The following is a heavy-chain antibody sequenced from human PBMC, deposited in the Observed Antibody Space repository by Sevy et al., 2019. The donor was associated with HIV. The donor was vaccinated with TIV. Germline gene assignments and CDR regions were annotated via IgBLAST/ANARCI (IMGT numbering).Heavy chain of an antibody. J-gene: IGHJ4*02. D-gene: IGHD6-6*01. CDR2: IKEDGSGR. V-gene: IGHV3-7*01. CDR1: EFTFGSCW. CDR3: ARLYSSSSGRGLDN. Sequence: GGSLRLSCAASEFTFGSCWMTWVRQAPGKGLEWVANIKEDGSGRFYVDSVRGRFTVSRDNAKKTLYLQMNNLRGEDTALYYCARLYSSSSGRGLDNWGQGALVTVSS.